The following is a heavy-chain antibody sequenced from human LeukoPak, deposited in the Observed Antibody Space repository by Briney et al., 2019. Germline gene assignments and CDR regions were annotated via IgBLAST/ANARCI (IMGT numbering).Heavy chain of an antibody. CDR2: VSYSGST. J-gene: IGHJ4*02. CDR1: GGSISSSPYY. V-gene: IGHV4-39*02. D-gene: IGHD3-9*01. CDR3: AKDGQVYDILTGYEGWVDY. Sequence: SETLSLTCTVSGGSISSSPYYWGWIRQPPGKGLEWIGSVSYSGSTSYNPSLKSRVTISVDTSKNQFSLQVSSVTAADTAVYYCAKDGQVYDILTGYEGWVDYWGQGTLVTVSS.